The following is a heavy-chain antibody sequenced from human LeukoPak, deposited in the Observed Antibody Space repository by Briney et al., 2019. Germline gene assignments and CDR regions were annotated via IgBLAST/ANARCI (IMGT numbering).Heavy chain of an antibody. V-gene: IGHV3-48*02. D-gene: IGHD5/OR15-5a*01. J-gene: IGHJ4*02. CDR2: ISSVRGVM. CDR3: AGGVYGYNAFDY. Sequence: PGGSLRLSCAASGFTFSEYGMSWVRQAPGKGLEWVSHISSVRGVMNYADSVKGRFTISRDNGKNSVYLQMNSLRDEDTAVYYCAGGVYGYNAFDYWGQGTLVSVSS. CDR1: GFTFSEYG.